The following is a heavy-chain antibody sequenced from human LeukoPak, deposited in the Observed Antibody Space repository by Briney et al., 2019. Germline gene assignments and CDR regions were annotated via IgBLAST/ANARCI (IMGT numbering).Heavy chain of an antibody. CDR1: GGSFSGYY. V-gene: IGHV4-4*09. D-gene: IGHD2-2*01. J-gene: IGHJ5*02. CDR3: ARLMGYCSSTSCYHWFDP. Sequence: SETLSLTCAVYGGSFSGYYWSWIRQPPGKGLEWIGYIYTSGSTNYNPSLKSRVTISVDTSKNQFSLKLCSVTAADTAVYYCARLMGYCSSTSCYHWFDPWGQGTLVTVSS. CDR2: IYTSGST.